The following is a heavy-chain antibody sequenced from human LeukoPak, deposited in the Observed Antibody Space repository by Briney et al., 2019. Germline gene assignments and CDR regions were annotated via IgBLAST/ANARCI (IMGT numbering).Heavy chain of an antibody. J-gene: IGHJ4*02. CDR1: GGTFSSYT. CDR2: IIPILGIA. Sequence: SVKVSCKASGGTFSSYTISWVRQAPGQGLEWMGRIIPILGIANYAQKFQGRVTITADKSTNTAYMELSSLRSEDTAVYYCARHTHSSGWVFGYWGQGTLVTVSS. D-gene: IGHD6-19*01. V-gene: IGHV1-69*02. CDR3: ARHTHSSGWVFGY.